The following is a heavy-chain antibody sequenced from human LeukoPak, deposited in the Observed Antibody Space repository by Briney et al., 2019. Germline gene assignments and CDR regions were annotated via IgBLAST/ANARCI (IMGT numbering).Heavy chain of an antibody. CDR1: GYSFTSYW. V-gene: IGHV5-51*01. Sequence: GESLKISCKGSGYSFTSYWIGWVRQMPGKGLEWMGIIYPRDSDTRYSPSFEGQVTISADKSISTAYLQWSSLKASDTAMYYCARKVTMIRGVIIGPDSFDIWGQGTMVTVSS. CDR2: IYPRDSDT. CDR3: ARKVTMIRGVIIGPDSFDI. J-gene: IGHJ3*02. D-gene: IGHD3-10*01.